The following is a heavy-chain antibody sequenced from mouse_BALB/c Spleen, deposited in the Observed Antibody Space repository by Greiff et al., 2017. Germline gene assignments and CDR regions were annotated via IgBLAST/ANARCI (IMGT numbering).Heavy chain of an antibody. Sequence: EVQVVESGGGLVQPGGSRKLSCAASGFTFSSFGMHWVRQAPEKGLEWVAYISSGSSTIYYADTVKGRFTISRDNPKNTLFLQMTSLRSEDTAMYYCARSSYDGYYVDYWGQGTTLTVSS. CDR3: ARSSYDGYYVDY. V-gene: IGHV5-17*02. J-gene: IGHJ2*01. CDR2: ISSGSSTI. CDR1: GFTFSSFG. D-gene: IGHD2-3*01.